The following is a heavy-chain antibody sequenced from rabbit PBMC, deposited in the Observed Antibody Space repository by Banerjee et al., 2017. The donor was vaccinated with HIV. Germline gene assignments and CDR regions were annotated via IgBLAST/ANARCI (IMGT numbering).Heavy chain of an antibody. Sequence: QSLEESGGDLVKPGASLTLTCTASGFDFSSDYYMCWVRQAPGKGLEWIACIYAGSSGSTYYASWAKGRFTISKTSSATVTLQMTSLTVADTATYFFARDRYSGIIAGTGFNLWGQGTLVTVS. CDR1: GFDFSSDYY. CDR2: IYAGSSGST. V-gene: IGHV1S40*01. D-gene: IGHD7-1*01. CDR3: ARDRYSGIIAGTGFNL. J-gene: IGHJ4*01.